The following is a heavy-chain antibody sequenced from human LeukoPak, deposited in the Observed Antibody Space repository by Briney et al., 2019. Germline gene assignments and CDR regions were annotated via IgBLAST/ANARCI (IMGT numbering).Heavy chain of an antibody. V-gene: IGHV3-66*01. D-gene: IGHD3-3*01. CDR2: IYSGGST. CDR1: GFTVSSNY. CDR3: ARSDFWSGYLDGMDV. Sequence: GGSLRLSCAASGFTVSSNYMSWVRQAPGKGLEWVSVIYSGGSTYYADSVKGRFTISRDNSKNTLYLQMNSLRAEDTAVYHCARSDFWSGYLDGMDVRGQGTTVTVSS. J-gene: IGHJ6*02.